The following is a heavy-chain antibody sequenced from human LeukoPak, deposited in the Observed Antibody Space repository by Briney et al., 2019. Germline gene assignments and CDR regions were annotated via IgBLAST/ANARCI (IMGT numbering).Heavy chain of an antibody. D-gene: IGHD1-26*01. CDR3: ARVSGSYSPPDY. CDR1: GYTFTGYY. J-gene: IGHJ4*02. CDR2: INPNSGGT. V-gene: IGHV1-2*02. Sequence: ASVKVSCKAPGYTFTGYYMHWVRQAPGQGLEWMGWINPNSGGTNYAQKFQGRVTMTRDTSISTAYMELSRLRSDDTAVYYCARVSGSYSPPDYWGQGTLVTVSS.